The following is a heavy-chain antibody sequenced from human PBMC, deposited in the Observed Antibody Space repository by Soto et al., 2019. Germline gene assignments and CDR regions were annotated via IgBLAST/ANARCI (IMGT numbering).Heavy chain of an antibody. CDR3: ATASRAVAGDNYYYYYYGMDV. V-gene: IGHV1-24*01. CDR2: FDPEDGET. Sequence: ASVKVSCKVSGYTLTELSMHWVRQAPGKGLEWMGGFDPEDGETIYAQKFQGRVTMTEDTSTDTAYMELSSLRSEDTAVYYCATASRAVAGDNYYYYYYGMDVWGQ. CDR1: GYTLTELS. J-gene: IGHJ6*02. D-gene: IGHD6-19*01.